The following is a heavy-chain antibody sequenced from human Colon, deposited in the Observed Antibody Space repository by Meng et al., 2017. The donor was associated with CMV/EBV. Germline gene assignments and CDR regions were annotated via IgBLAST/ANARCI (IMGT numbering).Heavy chain of an antibody. V-gene: IGHV3-74*01. Sequence: GESLKISCAASGFTFNAYWMHWVRQVPGKGLEWVARINTDGGSTTYADSVKGRFTISRDNPMDTVYLQMTSLRADDTAVYYCVRDKGDGFIKFHYFDYGGQGTLVTVSS. CDR1: GFTFNAYW. D-gene: IGHD5-24*01. J-gene: IGHJ4*02. CDR3: VRDKGDGFIKFHYFDY. CDR2: INTDGGST.